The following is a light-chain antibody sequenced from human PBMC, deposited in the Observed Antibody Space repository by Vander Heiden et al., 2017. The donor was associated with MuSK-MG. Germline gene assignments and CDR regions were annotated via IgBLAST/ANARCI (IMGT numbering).Light chain of an antibody. J-gene: IGKJ5*01. V-gene: IGKV1-27*01. CDR1: QGISNY. CDR2: AAS. CDR3: QKYNSAPLT. Sequence: DLQMTQAPSSLSASVGDRVTITCRASQGISNYLAWYQQKPGKVPKLLIYAASTLQSAVPSRFTGSGSGTDFTLTISSLQPEDVATYYCQKYNSAPLTFGQGTRLEIK.